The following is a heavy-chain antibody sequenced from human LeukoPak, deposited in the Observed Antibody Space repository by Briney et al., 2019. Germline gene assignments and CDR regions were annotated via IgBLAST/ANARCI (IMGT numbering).Heavy chain of an antibody. D-gene: IGHD3-16*02. CDR2: IYYSGST. CDR3: ARHPTFGGVIVHYYYYGMDV. CDR1: GGSISSGGYY. V-gene: IGHV4-31*03. Sequence: SETLSLTCTVSGGSISSGGYYWSWIRQHPGKGLEWIGYIYYSGSTYYNPSLKSRVTISVDTSKNQFSLKLSSVTAADTAVYYCARHPTFGGVIVHYYYYGMDVWGQGTTVTVSS. J-gene: IGHJ6*02.